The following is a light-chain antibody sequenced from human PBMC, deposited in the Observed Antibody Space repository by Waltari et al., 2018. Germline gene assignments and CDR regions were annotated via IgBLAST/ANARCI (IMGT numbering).Light chain of an antibody. Sequence: DIQMTQSPTTLSASVGDRVTITCRASQSITSWLAWYQQKPGKAPKLLIYKASSLESGVPSRFSGSESGTEFTLTISGLQPDDFATYYCQQYNSYPVTFGQGTKVEIK. V-gene: IGKV1-5*03. J-gene: IGKJ1*01. CDR2: KAS. CDR1: QSITSW. CDR3: QQYNSYPVT.